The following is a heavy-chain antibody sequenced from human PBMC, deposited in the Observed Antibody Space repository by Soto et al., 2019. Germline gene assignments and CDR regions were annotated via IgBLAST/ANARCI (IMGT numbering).Heavy chain of an antibody. CDR2: IIPIFGTA. V-gene: IGHV1-69*06. Sequence: GASVKVSCKASGGTFSSYAISWVRQAPGQGLEWMGGIIPIFGTANYAQKFQGRVTITADKSTSTAYMELSSLRSEDTAVYYCARESPHIVVVTDNPGWFDPWGQGTLVTVSS. CDR3: ARESPHIVVVTDNPGWFDP. D-gene: IGHD2-21*02. J-gene: IGHJ5*02. CDR1: GGTFSSYA.